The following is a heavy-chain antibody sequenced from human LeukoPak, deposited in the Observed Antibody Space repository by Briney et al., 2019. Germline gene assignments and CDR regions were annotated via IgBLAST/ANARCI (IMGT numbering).Heavy chain of an antibody. J-gene: IGHJ4*02. CDR3: ATGVTSSWAFDY. D-gene: IGHD2-2*01. CDR2: IYHSGST. CDR1: GGSISSSNW. Sequence: SETLSLTCAVSGGSISSSNWWSWVRQPPGKGLEWIGEIYHSGSTNYNPSLKSRVIISVDASKHQFSLKLSSVTVADTAVYYCATGVTSSWAFDYWGQGTLVTVSS. V-gene: IGHV4-4*02.